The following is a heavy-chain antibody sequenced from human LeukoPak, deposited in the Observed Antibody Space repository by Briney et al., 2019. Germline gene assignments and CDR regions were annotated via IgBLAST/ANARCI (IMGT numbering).Heavy chain of an antibody. CDR2: ISSSSSYI. CDR3: ARARGVPSWFDP. V-gene: IGHV3-21*01. CDR1: GFTFSSYS. D-gene: IGHD3-10*01. J-gene: IGHJ5*02. Sequence: GGSLRLSCAASGFTFSSYSMNWVRQAPGKGLEWVSSISSSSSYIYYADSVKGRFTISRDNAENSLYLQMNSLRAEDTAVYYCARARGVPSWFDPWGQGTLVTVSS.